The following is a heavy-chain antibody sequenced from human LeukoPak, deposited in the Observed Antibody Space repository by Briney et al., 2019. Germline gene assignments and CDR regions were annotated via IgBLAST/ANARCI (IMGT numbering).Heavy chain of an antibody. CDR1: GFTFSTYA. D-gene: IGHD4-23*01. Sequence: GESLKISCAASGFTFSTYAMGWVRQAPGEGLRWVSSISGNGVTTYYADSVKGRFTISRDNSKNTLYLQMNSLRAEDTALYYCAKALYGGNTVWGQGTLVTVSS. J-gene: IGHJ4*02. V-gene: IGHV3-23*01. CDR2: ISGNGVTT. CDR3: AKALYGGNTV.